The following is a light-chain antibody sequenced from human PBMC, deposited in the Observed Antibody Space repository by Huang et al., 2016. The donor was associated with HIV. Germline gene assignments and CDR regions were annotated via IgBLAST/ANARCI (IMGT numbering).Light chain of an antibody. V-gene: IGKV1-27*01. CDR1: QAISNY. CDR2: GAS. Sequence: DIQMTQSPPSLSAFVGDRVTITCRASQAISNYLAWYQQTPGKVPKLLIYGASTLQSGVPSLCSGSGSGTDFTLTISSLQPEDVAVYFCQKYDSAPRTFGQGTRVEIK. J-gene: IGKJ1*01. CDR3: QKYDSAPRT.